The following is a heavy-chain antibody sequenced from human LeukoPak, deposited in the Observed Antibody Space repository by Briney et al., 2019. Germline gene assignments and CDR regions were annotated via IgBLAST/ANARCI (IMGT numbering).Heavy chain of an antibody. V-gene: IGHV1-69*13. J-gene: IGHJ6*03. CDR2: IIPIFGTA. CDR1: GGTFSSYA. CDR3: ARAHPSAFYDVREYYYYMDV. Sequence: SVKVSCRASGGTFSSYAISWVRQAPGQGLEWMGGIIPIFGTANYAQKFQGRVTITADESTSTAYMELSSLRSEDTAVYYCARAHPSAFYDVREYYYYMDVWGKGTTVTVSS. D-gene: IGHD2/OR15-2a*01.